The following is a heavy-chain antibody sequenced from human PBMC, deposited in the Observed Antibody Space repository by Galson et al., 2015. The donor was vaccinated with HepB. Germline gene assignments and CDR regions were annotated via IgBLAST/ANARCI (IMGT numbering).Heavy chain of an antibody. D-gene: IGHD6-19*01. CDR1: GYSFTSYW. Sequence: QSGAEVKKPGESLKISCKGSGYSFTSYWIGWVRQMPGKGLEWMGIIYPGDSDTRYSPSFQGQVTISADKSISTAYLQWSSLKASDTAMYYCARHSYSSGWYLTNWYFDLWGRGTLVTVSS. V-gene: IGHV5-51*01. J-gene: IGHJ2*01. CDR3: ARHSYSSGWYLTNWYFDL. CDR2: IYPGDSDT.